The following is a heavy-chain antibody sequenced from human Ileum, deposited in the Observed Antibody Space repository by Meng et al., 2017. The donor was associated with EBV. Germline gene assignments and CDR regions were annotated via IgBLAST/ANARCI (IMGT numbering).Heavy chain of an antibody. CDR1: GFPFSHYW. J-gene: IGHJ4*02. CDR3: SRDLAGPYDD. Sequence: VQLVEPGGALVQPGGSLRLSCATSGFPFSHYWMHWVRQVPGKGLVWVSRTNEDGGFTTYADSVRGRFTISRDNTKNILYLQMDSLRAEDTAVYFCSRDLAGPYDDWGQGTLVTVSS. V-gene: IGHV3-74*01. CDR2: TNEDGGFT.